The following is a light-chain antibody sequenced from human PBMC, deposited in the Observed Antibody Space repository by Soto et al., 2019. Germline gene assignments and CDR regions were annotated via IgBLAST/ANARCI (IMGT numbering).Light chain of an antibody. V-gene: IGLV1-44*01. J-gene: IGLJ2*01. CDR1: SSNIGSNT. CDR2: NNN. CDR3: AAWDDSLNGVL. Sequence: QSVLTQPPSASGTPGQRVTISCSGSSSNIGSNTVNWYQHLPGTAPKLLIYNNNQRPSGVPDRFSGSKSGTSASLVISGLQSEDEADYYCAAWDDSLNGVLFGGGTKLTVL.